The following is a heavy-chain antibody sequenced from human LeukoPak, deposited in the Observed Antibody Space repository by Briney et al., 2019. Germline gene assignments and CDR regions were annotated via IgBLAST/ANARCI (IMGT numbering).Heavy chain of an antibody. CDR1: GGSFSGYY. CDR2: INHSGST. J-gene: IGHJ1*01. CDR3: ARSDSSSWYQH. Sequence: PSETLSFTCAVYGGSFSGYYWSWIRQPPGKGLEWIGEINHSGSTNYNPSLKSRVTISVDTSKNQFSLKLSSVTAADTAVYYCARSDSSSWYQHWGQGTLVTVSS. D-gene: IGHD6-13*01. V-gene: IGHV4-34*01.